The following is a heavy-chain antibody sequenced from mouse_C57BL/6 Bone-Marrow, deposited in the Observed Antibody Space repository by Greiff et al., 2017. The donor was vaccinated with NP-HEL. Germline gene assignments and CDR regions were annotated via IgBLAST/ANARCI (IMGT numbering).Heavy chain of an antibody. CDR3: ASEGRRGYYGAWFAY. CDR2: IHPNSGST. D-gene: IGHD1-1*01. J-gene: IGHJ3*01. Sequence: QVQLQQPGAELVKPGASVKLSCKASGYTFTSYWMHWVKQRPGQGLEWIGMIHPNSGSTNYNEKFKSKATLTVDKSSSTAYMQLSSLTSEDSAVYYCASEGRRGYYGAWFAYWGQGTLVTVSA. V-gene: IGHV1-64*01. CDR1: GYTFTSYW.